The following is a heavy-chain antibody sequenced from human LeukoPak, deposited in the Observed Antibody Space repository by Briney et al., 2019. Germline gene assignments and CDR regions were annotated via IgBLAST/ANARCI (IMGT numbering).Heavy chain of an antibody. Sequence: GGSLRLSCAASGITVSDNYMSWVRQTPGKGLEWVSTLYPAGDTYFADFVRGRFTISRDISKNTVYLQMGSLRAEDTAVYFCARVHFPYGDFDYWGQGALVTVSS. CDR2: LYPAGDT. CDR1: GITVSDNY. V-gene: IGHV3-53*01. D-gene: IGHD4-17*01. J-gene: IGHJ4*02. CDR3: ARVHFPYGDFDY.